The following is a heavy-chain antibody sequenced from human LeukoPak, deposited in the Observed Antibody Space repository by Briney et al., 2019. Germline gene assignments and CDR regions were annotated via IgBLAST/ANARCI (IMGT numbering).Heavy chain of an antibody. J-gene: IGHJ4*02. CDR1: GGSFSGYY. V-gene: IGHV4-34*01. D-gene: IGHD3-10*01. Sequence: SEXLSLTCAVYGGSFSGYYWSWLRQPPGKGLEWIGEINHSGSTNYNPSLTSRVTISVDKSKNQFSLKLSSVTAADTAVYYCARLPTMVRGALDYWGQGTLVTVSS. CDR2: INHSGST. CDR3: ARLPTMVRGALDY.